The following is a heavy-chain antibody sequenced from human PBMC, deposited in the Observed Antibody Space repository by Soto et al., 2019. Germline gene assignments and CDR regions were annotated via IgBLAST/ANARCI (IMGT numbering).Heavy chain of an antibody. Sequence: PGGSLRLSCAASGFTFSSYGMHWVRQAPGKGLEWVAVISYDGSNKYYADSVKGRFTISRDNSKNTLYLQMNSLRAEDTAVYYWAKVPAGGQAFDPWGQGTLVTVAS. CDR2: ISYDGSNK. CDR1: GFTFSSYG. D-gene: IGHD2-8*02. CDR3: AKVPAGGQAFDP. J-gene: IGHJ5*02. V-gene: IGHV3-30*18.